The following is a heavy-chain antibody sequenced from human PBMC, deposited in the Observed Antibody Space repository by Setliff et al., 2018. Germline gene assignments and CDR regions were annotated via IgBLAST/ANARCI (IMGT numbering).Heavy chain of an antibody. V-gene: IGHV4-39*01. D-gene: IGHD2-15*01. CDR2: ISYSGTP. CDR3: VRPGGTTVVARHFDY. CDR1: DDSFTSSRYY. Sequence: SETLSLTCTVSDDSFTSSRYYWGWIRQAPGSGLEWIGSISYSGTPYYNASVESRVTISIDTSRNQFSLELRSVTVADTAIYYCVRPGGTTVVARHFDYWGSGILVTAPQ. J-gene: IGHJ4*01.